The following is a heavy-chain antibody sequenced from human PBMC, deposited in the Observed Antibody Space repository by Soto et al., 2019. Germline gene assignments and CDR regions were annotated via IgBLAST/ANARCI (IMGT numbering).Heavy chain of an antibody. D-gene: IGHD1-26*01. J-gene: IGHJ3*02. V-gene: IGHV3-23*01. CDR2: ISGSGGST. CDR3: ATGPVWALRRGNKDAFDI. Sequence: EVQLLESGGGLVQPGWSLRLSCAASGFTFSSYAMSWVRQAPGKGLEWVSAISGSGGSTYYADSVKGRFTISRDNSKNTLYLQMNSLRAEDTDVSYCATGPVWALRRGNKDAFDIWGQGTMVTVSS. CDR1: GFTFSSYA.